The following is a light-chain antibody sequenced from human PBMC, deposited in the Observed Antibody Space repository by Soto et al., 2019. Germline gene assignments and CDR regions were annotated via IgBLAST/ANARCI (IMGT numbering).Light chain of an antibody. CDR3: QQFKSWPLT. Sequence: DIQMTQSPSTLSASVGDRVTITCRASQTISSWLAWYQQIPGKAPKLLIYKASNLENGVPSRFSGSGSGTEFTLTTSSLQPDDSGTYYCQQFKSWPLTFGGGTKVEIK. J-gene: IGKJ4*01. CDR2: KAS. V-gene: IGKV1-5*03. CDR1: QTISSW.